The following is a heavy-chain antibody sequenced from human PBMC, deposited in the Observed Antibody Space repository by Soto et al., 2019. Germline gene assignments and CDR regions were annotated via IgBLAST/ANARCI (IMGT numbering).Heavy chain of an antibody. Sequence: QVQLVQSGAEVKKPGASVKVSCKASGYTFTGYYMHWVRQAPGQGLEWMGWINPNSGGTNYAQKFQGWVTMTRDTSISTAYMELSRLRSDDTAVYYCARGGSSGPYVNYFDYWGQGTLVTVSS. D-gene: IGHD6-19*01. CDR2: INPNSGGT. V-gene: IGHV1-2*04. CDR1: GYTFTGYY. J-gene: IGHJ4*02. CDR3: ARGGSSGPYVNYFDY.